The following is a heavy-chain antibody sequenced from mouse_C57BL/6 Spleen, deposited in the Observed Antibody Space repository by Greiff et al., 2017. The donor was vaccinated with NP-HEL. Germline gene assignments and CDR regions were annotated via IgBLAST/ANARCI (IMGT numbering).Heavy chain of an antibody. Sequence: VELQQPGTELVKPGASVKLSCKASGYTFTSYWMHWVKQRPGQGLEWIGNINPSNGGTNYNEKFKSKATLTVDTSSSTAYMQLSSLTSEDSAVYYCARVPWGNYYLDYWGQGTTLTVSS. V-gene: IGHV1-53*01. CDR3: ARVPWGNYYLDY. CDR1: GYTFTSYW. CDR2: INPSNGGT. D-gene: IGHD2-1*01. J-gene: IGHJ2*01.